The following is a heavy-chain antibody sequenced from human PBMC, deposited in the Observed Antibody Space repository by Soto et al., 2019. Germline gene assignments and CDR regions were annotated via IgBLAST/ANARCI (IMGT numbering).Heavy chain of an antibody. CDR2: IYYSGST. D-gene: IGHD5-12*01. V-gene: IGHV4-30-4*01. CDR3: ARETVEMATIGFDY. J-gene: IGHJ4*02. Sequence: SETLCLTCTVSGGSISSVYYYWSWIRQPPGKGLEWIGYIYYSGSTYYNPSLKSRVTISVDTSKNQFSLKLSSVTAADTAVYYCARETVEMATIGFDYWGQGTLVTVSS. CDR1: GGSISSVYYY.